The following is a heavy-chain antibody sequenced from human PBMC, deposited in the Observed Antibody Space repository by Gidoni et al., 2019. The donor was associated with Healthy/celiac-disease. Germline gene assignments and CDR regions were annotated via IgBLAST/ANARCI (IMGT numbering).Heavy chain of an antibody. CDR3: AKGETGRPYEFDY. CDR2: ISGSGGST. D-gene: IGHD3-16*01. Sequence: APGKGLEWVSAISGSGGSTYYADSVKGRFTISRDNSKNTLYLQMNSLRAEDTAVYYCAKGETGRPYEFDYWGQGTLVTVSS. J-gene: IGHJ4*02. V-gene: IGHV3-23*01.